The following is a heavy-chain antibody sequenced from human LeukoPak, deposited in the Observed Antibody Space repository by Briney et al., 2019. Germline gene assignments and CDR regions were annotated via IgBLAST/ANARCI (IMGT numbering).Heavy chain of an antibody. D-gene: IGHD4-23*01. CDR3: AKNLNGGNTHSDY. CDR1: GFIYSSYD. V-gene: IGHV3-23*01. J-gene: IGHJ4*02. CDR2: ISGGDTST. Sequence: QPGGSLRLSCAASGFIYSSYDMDWVRQAPGKGLEWVSTISGGDTSTFYADSVKGRFTISRDNSKNTLYLQMNNLRAEDTAVYYCAKNLNGGNTHSDYWGQGTLVTVSS.